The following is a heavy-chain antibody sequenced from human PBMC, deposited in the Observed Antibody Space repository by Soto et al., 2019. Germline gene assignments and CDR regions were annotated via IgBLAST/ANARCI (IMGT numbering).Heavy chain of an antibody. D-gene: IGHD3-3*02. CDR3: ARSELAHWDY. CDR2: ISSSSSYI. V-gene: IGHV3-21*01. J-gene: IGHJ4*02. CDR1: GVAYGSCS. Sequence: LCWEASGVAYGSCSMNWVRQAPGKGLEWVSSISSSSSYIYYADSVKGRFTISRDNAKNSLYLQMNSLRAEDTAVYYCARSELAHWDYWGQGTLVTVSS.